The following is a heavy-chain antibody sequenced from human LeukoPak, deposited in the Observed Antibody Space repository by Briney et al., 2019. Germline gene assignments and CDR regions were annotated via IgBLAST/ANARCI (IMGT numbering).Heavy chain of an antibody. J-gene: IGHJ5*02. CDR3: ARDSYSNYGNWFDP. V-gene: IGHV4-39*07. CDR1: GGSISSSSYY. CDR2: IYYSGST. D-gene: IGHD4-11*01. Sequence: SETLSLTCTVSGGSISSSSYYWGWNRQPPGKGLEWIGSIYYSGSTYYNPSLKSRVTISVDTSKNQFSLKLSSVTAADTAVYYCARDSYSNYGNWFDPWGQGTLVTVSS.